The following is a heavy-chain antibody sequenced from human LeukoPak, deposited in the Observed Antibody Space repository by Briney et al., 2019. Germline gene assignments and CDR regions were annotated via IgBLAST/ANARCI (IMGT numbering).Heavy chain of an antibody. CDR2: IYYSGST. CDR1: GGSISSYY. J-gene: IGHJ4*02. CDR3: ASLRERSYYARGFDY. Sequence: SETLSLTCTVSGGSISSYYWSWIRQPPGKGLEWIGYIYYSGSTNYNPSLKSRVTISVDTSTDQFSLKLSSVTAADTAVYHCASLRERSYYARGFDYWGRGTLVTVSS. V-gene: IGHV4-59*12. D-gene: IGHD1-26*01.